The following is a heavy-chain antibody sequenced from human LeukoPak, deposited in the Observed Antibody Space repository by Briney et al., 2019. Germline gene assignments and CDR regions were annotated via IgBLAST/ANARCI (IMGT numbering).Heavy chain of an antibody. D-gene: IGHD3-3*01. CDR3: ARLSVLTQSITIFGVVILYYFDY. Sequence: SETLSLTCAVYGVSFSGYYWSWIRQPPGKGLEWIGEINHSGSTNYNPSLKSRVTISVDTSKNQFSLKLSSVTAADTAVYYCARLSVLTQSITIFGVVILYYFDYWGQGTLVTVSS. CDR2: INHSGST. J-gene: IGHJ4*02. V-gene: IGHV4-34*01. CDR1: GVSFSGYY.